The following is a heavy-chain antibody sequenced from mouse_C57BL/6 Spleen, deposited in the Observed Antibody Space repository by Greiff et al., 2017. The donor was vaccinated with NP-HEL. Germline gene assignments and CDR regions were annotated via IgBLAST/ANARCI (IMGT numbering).Heavy chain of an antibody. CDR2: IYPGSGST. CDR3: AREILYDGYSWFAC. V-gene: IGHV1-55*01. CDR1: GYTFTSYW. J-gene: IGHJ3*01. Sequence: VQLQQPGAELVKPGASVKMSCKASGYTFTSYWITWVKQRPGQGLEWIGDIYPGSGSTNYNEKFKSKAILTVDTSSSTAYMQLSSLTSEDSAVYYCAREILYDGYSWFACWGKGTLVTVSA. D-gene: IGHD2-3*01.